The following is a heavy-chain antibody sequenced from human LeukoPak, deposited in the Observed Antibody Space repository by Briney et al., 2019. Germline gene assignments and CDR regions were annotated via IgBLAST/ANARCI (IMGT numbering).Heavy chain of an antibody. D-gene: IGHD4-17*01. Sequence: ASVKVSCKASGYTFTSYYMHWVRQAPGQGLEWMGIINPSGGSTSYAQKFQGRVTMTRDTSTSTVYMELSSLRSEDTAMYYCARDRNYGDYSRVCMDYWGQGTLVTVSS. CDR3: ARDRNYGDYSRVCMDY. V-gene: IGHV1-46*01. J-gene: IGHJ4*02. CDR2: INPSGGST. CDR1: GYTFTSYY.